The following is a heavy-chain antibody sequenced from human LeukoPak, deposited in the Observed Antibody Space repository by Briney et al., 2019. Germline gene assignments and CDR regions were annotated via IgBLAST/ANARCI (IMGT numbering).Heavy chain of an antibody. Sequence: PGGSLRLSCAASGFTFNIYNMNWVRQAPGKGLEWVSFISSSGTVYYADSVKGRFTISRDNAENSLYLLMNSLSDEDTAVYYCARGFDYYDSSGYSYYFDYWGQGTLVTVSS. CDR2: ISSSGTV. V-gene: IGHV3-69-1*01. CDR1: GFTFNIYN. CDR3: ARGFDYYDSSGYSYYFDY. J-gene: IGHJ4*02. D-gene: IGHD3-22*01.